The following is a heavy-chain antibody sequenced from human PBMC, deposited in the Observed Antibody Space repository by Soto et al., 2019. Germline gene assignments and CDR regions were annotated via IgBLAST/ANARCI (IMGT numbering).Heavy chain of an antibody. Sequence: EVQLLESGGGLAQPGGSLRLSCAASGFTFSSYAMSWVRQAPGKGLEWVSAISGSGGSTYYADSVKGRFTISRDNSKNTLYLQMNSLRAEDTAVYYCAKDFCSGGSCYVYDYWGQGTLVTVSS. CDR1: GFTFSSYA. CDR2: ISGSGGST. J-gene: IGHJ4*02. D-gene: IGHD2-15*01. CDR3: AKDFCSGGSCYVYDY. V-gene: IGHV3-23*01.